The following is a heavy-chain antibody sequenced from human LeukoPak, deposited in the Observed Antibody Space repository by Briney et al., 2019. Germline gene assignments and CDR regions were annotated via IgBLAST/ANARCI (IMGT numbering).Heavy chain of an antibody. CDR3: ARDKEYQLLTNWFDP. D-gene: IGHD2-2*01. Sequence: SETLSLTCSVSGGSISYYYWSWIRQPAGKGLEWIGRIYSSGSTSYNPSLQSRVTISVDKSKNQFSLNLSSVTAADTAVYFRARDKEYQLLTNWFDPWGQGTLVTVSS. CDR2: IYSSGST. CDR1: GGSISYYY. V-gene: IGHV4-4*07. J-gene: IGHJ5*02.